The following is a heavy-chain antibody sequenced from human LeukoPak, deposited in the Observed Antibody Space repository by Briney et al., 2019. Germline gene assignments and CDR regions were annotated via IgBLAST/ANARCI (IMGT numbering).Heavy chain of an antibody. J-gene: IGHJ3*02. CDR2: IKSEMDGGAT. D-gene: IGHD5-12*01. CDR1: GFTFSNTW. CDR3: TTGGSVIVAGTRAFDI. Sequence: GGSMRLSCVASGFTFSNTWMNWVRQAPGKGLEWVGRIKSEMDGGATDYAAPVQDRFTISRDDSQATLYLQMNSLKTEDTAVYYCTTGGSVIVAGTRAFDIWGQGTMVTVSS. V-gene: IGHV3-15*07.